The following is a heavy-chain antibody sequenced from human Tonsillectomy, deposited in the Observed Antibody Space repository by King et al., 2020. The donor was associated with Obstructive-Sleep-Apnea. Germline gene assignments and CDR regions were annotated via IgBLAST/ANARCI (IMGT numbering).Heavy chain of an antibody. CDR2: KYYSGSS. V-gene: IGHV4-39*07. Sequence: QLQESGPGLVKPSEPLSLTCTVSGGAISSSDYYWGWVRQPPGKGLEWIGSKYYSGSSYYNPSLKSRATISVDTSKNQFSLKLYSVTAADTAVYYCATHPRGPTPTYWGQGTLVTVSS. CDR3: ATHPRGPTPTY. CDR1: GGAISSSDYY. J-gene: IGHJ4*02.